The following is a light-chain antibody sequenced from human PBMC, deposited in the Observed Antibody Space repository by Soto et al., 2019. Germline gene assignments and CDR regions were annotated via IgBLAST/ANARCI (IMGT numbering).Light chain of an antibody. CDR1: SSNIGNEY. Sequence: QSVLTQPPSVSAAPGQKVTISCTGSSSNIGNEYVSWYQHHPGTAPKLIIYDNNKRPSGVPDRFSGSKSGTSATLDITGPQAGDEAEYYCATWNSSRIGVVFGGGTKLTVL. V-gene: IGLV1-51*01. CDR3: ATWNSSRIGVV. CDR2: DNN. J-gene: IGLJ2*01.